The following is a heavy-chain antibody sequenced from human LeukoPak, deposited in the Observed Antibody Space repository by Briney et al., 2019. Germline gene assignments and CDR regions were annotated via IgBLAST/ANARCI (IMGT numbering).Heavy chain of an antibody. CDR3: ARDYCSGGSCKRGDY. CDR1: GFTFSSYA. D-gene: IGHD2-15*01. CDR2: ISGSGGST. Sequence: PGGSLRLSCAASGFTFSSYAMSWVRQAPGKGLEWVSAISGSGGSTYYADSVKGRFTISRDNSKNTLYLQMNSLRAEDTAVYYCARDYCSGGSCKRGDYWGQGTLVTVSS. J-gene: IGHJ4*02. V-gene: IGHV3-23*01.